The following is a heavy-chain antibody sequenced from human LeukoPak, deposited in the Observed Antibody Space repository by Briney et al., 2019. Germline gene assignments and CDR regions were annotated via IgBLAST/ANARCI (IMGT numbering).Heavy chain of an antibody. CDR1: GFTFSSYS. Sequence: PGGSLRLSRAASGFTFSSYSMNWVRQAPGKGMEWVSSISSSSSYIYYADAVKGRFTISRDNAKNSLYLQMNSLRAEDTAVYYCAKDRYDSSGYFDYWGQGTLVTVSS. J-gene: IGHJ4*02. CDR2: ISSSSSYI. D-gene: IGHD3-22*01. V-gene: IGHV3-21*01. CDR3: AKDRYDSSGYFDY.